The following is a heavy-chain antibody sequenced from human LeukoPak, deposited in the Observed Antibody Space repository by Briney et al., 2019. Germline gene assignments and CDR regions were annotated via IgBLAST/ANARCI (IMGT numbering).Heavy chain of an antibody. J-gene: IGHJ4*02. D-gene: IGHD6-19*01. V-gene: IGHV4-4*07. CDR3: AREYSSGRYFDY. Sequence: SETLSLTCNVSGGSISSYYWSWIRQPAGKGLDWIGRIYSSGNTNYNPSLKSRVTMSVDTSKNQLSLNLSSVTAGDTAVYYCAREYSSGRYFDYWGQGTRVTVSS. CDR2: IYSSGNT. CDR1: GGSISSYY.